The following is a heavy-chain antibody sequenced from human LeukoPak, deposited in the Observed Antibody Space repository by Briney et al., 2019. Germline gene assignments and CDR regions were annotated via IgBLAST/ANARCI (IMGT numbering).Heavy chain of an antibody. D-gene: IGHD6-19*01. CDR3: AKGGSGSDWYRDRFDP. V-gene: IGHV3-23*01. J-gene: IGHJ5*02. CDR1: GFTFSSYA. Sequence: GGSLRLSYTASGFTFSSYAMSWVRQARKGLEWVSGLSGSGGSTYYADSVKGRFTISRDTSKNTLYLQMNSLKDEDTAIYYCAKGGSGSDWYRDRFDPWGQGTLVTVSS. CDR2: LSGSGGST.